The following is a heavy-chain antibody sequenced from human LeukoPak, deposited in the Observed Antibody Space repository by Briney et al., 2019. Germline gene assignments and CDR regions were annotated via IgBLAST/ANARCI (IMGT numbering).Heavy chain of an antibody. V-gene: IGHV1-18*01. D-gene: IGHD3-3*01. CDR3: ARELNIGLLRDFWSGYGY. Sequence: GASVKVSCKASGYTFTSYGISWVRQAPGQGLEWMGWISAYNGNTNYAQKLQGRVTMTTDTSTSTAYMELWSLRSDDTAVYYCARELNIGLLRDFWSGYGYWGQGTLVTVSS. CDR1: GYTFTSYG. J-gene: IGHJ4*02. CDR2: ISAYNGNT.